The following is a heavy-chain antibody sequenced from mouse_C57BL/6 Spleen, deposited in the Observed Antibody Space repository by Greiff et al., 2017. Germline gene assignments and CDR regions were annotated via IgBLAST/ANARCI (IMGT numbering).Heavy chain of an antibody. D-gene: IGHD2-4*01. CDR1: GYTFTDYE. V-gene: IGHV1-15*01. CDR2: IDPETGGT. J-gene: IGHJ4*01. CDR3: TRGGYYDPARDY. Sequence: QVQLKESGAELVRPGASVTLSCKASGYTFTDYEMHWVKQTHVHGLEWIGSIDPETGGTAYNQKFKGKAILTADKSSSTAYMELRSLTSEDSAVYYCTRGGYYDPARDYWGQGTSVTVSS.